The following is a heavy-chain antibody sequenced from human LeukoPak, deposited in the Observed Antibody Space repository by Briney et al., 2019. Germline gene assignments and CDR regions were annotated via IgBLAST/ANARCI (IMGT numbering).Heavy chain of an antibody. CDR2: IIPIFGTA. J-gene: IGHJ4*02. V-gene: IGHV1-69*13. D-gene: IGHD3-22*01. Sequence: SVKVSCKASGGTFSSYAISWVRPAPGQGLEWMGGIIPIFGTANYAQKFQGRVTITADESTSTAYMELSSLRSEDTAVYYCARDPGGSFYDSSGYDNWGQGTLVTVSS. CDR3: ARDPGGSFYDSSGYDN. CDR1: GGTFSSYA.